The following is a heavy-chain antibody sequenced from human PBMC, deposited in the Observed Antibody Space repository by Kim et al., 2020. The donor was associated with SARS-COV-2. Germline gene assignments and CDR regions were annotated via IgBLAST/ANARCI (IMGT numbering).Heavy chain of an antibody. CDR2: IYHSGST. CDR1: GGSISSFY. J-gene: IGHJ4*02. CDR3: ARGFDY. Sequence: SETLSLTCTVSGGSISSFYWSWIRQSPGKGLEWIGYIYHSGSTNYNPSLKSRVNISVDTSKNQFSLKLSSVTAADTAVYYCARGFDYWGQGTLVTVSS. V-gene: IGHV4-59*01.